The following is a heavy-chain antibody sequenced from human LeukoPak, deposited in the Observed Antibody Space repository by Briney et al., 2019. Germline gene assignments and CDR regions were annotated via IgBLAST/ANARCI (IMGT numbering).Heavy chain of an antibody. CDR3: ATVAGIGGFDY. J-gene: IGHJ4*02. Sequence: ASVKVSCKASGYTFTSYGISWVRQAPGQGLEWMGWINPNSGGTNYAQKFQGRVTMTRDTSISTAYMELSRLRSDDTAVYYCATVAGIGGFDYWGQGTLVTVSS. CDR2: INPNSGGT. CDR1: GYTFTSYG. V-gene: IGHV1-2*02. D-gene: IGHD6-19*01.